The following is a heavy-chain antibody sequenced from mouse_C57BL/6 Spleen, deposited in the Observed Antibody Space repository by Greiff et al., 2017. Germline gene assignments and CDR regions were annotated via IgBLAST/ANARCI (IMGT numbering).Heavy chain of an antibody. CDR2: INPSSGYT. V-gene: IGHV1-7*01. Sequence: QVQLQQSGAELAKPGASVTLSCKASGYTFTSYWMPWVKQRPGQGLEWIGYINPSSGYTKYNQKFKDKATLTADKSSSTAYMQLSSLTYEDSAVYYCARWFYYDDDVEYFYYWGQGTTLTVSS. D-gene: IGHD2-4*01. CDR3: ARWFYYDDDVEYFYY. J-gene: IGHJ2*01. CDR1: GYTFTSYW.